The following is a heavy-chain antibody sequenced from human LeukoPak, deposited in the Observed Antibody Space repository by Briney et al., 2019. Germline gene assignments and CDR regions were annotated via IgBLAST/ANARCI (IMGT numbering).Heavy chain of an antibody. CDR3: ARDPGDTYYDF. V-gene: IGHV1-2*02. Sequence: VASVKVSCKASGFSFTNYFMHWVRQAPGQGLEWMGWINPNSGGTNYAQKFQGRVTMTRDTSISTAYMELSRLRSDDTAVYYCARDPGDTYYDFWGQGTLVTVSS. CDR1: GFSFTNYF. J-gene: IGHJ4*02. CDR2: INPNSGGT. D-gene: IGHD3-3*01.